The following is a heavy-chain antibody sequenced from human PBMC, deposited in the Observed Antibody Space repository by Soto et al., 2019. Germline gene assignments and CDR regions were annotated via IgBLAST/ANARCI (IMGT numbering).Heavy chain of an antibody. V-gene: IGHV6-1*01. CDR2: TYYRSKWYS. D-gene: IGHD6-6*01. CDR1: GDSVSRNSAA. Sequence: SQTLALPCGISGDSVSRNSAAWNLIRQSPSRGPEWLGRTYYRSKWYSHYAVPVKSRITINPDTSKNQFSLQLNSVTPEDTAVYYCARIHSSSSSDMDVWGQGTTVTVXS. CDR3: ARIHSSSSSDMDV. J-gene: IGHJ6*02.